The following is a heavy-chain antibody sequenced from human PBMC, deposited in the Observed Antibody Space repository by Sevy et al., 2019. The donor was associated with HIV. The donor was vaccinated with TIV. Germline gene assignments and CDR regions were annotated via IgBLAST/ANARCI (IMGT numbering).Heavy chain of an antibody. CDR3: ARDRGRGYYDSSGSFDY. D-gene: IGHD3-22*01. J-gene: IGHJ4*02. Sequence: GESRKISCAASGFTFSSYAMHWVRQAPGKGLEWVAVISYDGSNKYYADSVKGRFTISRDNSKNTLYLQMNSLRAEDTAVYYCARDRGRGYYDSSGSFDYWGQGTLVTVSS. CDR1: GFTFSSYA. V-gene: IGHV3-30*04. CDR2: ISYDGSNK.